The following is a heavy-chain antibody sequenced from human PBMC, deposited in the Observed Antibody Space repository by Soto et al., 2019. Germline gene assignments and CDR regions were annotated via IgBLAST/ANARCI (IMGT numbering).Heavy chain of an antibody. CDR3: ARFIGYPYYFDY. V-gene: IGHV4-59*01. CDR1: GGSISSYY. Sequence: SETLSLTCTVSGGSISSYYWNWIRQTPGKGLEWIAYVYSSGDTNYNPSLRSRVTTSVDTSKNQFSLRLSSVTAADTAVYFCARFIGYPYYFDYWGLGTLVTVSS. CDR2: VYSSGDT. J-gene: IGHJ4*02. D-gene: IGHD5-18*01.